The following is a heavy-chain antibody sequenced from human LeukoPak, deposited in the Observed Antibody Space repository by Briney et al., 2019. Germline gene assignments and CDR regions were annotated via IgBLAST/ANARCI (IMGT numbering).Heavy chain of an antibody. J-gene: IGHJ4*02. CDR2: ISWDGGST. CDR3: AKGPRVGLYSGYDQTFDY. D-gene: IGHD5-12*01. V-gene: IGHV3-43D*03. Sequence: PGGSLRLSCAASGFTFDDYAMHWVRQAPGKGLEWVSLISWDGGSTYYADSVKGRFTISRDNSKNSLYLQMNSLRAEDTALYYCAKGPRVGLYSGYDQTFDYWGQGTLVTVSS. CDR1: GFTFDDYA.